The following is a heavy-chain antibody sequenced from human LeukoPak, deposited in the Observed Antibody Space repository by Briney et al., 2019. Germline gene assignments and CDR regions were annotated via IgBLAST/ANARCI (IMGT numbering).Heavy chain of an antibody. D-gene: IGHD7-27*01. CDR3: ARDRGDFYYMGV. CDR2: IWYDGSKE. J-gene: IGHJ6*03. Sequence: GGSLRLSCAASGFPFSSYGMHWVRQAPGQGLERVAFIWYDGSKEYYEDSVKGRFTISRDNSKNTLYLQMNSLRAEDTAVYYCARDRGDFYYMGVWGTGTTVTVSS. V-gene: IGHV3-33*01. CDR1: GFPFSSYG.